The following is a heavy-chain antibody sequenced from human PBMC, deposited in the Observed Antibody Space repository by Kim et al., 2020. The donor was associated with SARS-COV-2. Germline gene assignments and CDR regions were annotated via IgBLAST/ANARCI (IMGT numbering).Heavy chain of an antibody. Sequence: SETLSLTCAVYGGSFSGYYWSWIRQPPGKGLEWIGEINHSGSTNYNPSLKSRVTISVDTSKNQFSLKLSSVTAADTAVYYCARALSNKYGSGSYYNVARGIYYYYYYMDVWGKGTTVTVSS. CDR3: ARALSNKYGSGSYYNVARGIYYYYYYMDV. V-gene: IGHV4-34*01. CDR2: INHSGST. D-gene: IGHD3-10*01. CDR1: GGSFSGYY. J-gene: IGHJ6*03.